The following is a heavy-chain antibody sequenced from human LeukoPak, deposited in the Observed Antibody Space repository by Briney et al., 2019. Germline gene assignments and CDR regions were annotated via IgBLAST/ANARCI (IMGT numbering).Heavy chain of an antibody. CDR1: GFTFSGYW. CDR2: IKQDGSEK. J-gene: IGHJ4*02. CDR3: ARISGWPATFDY. V-gene: IGHV3-7*01. D-gene: IGHD6-19*01. Sequence: GGSLRLSCAASGFTFSGYWMSWVRQAPGKGLEWVTNIKQDGSEKYYVDSVKGRFTISRDNAKNSLYLQMNSLRAEDTAVYYCARISGWPATFDYWGQGTPVTVSS.